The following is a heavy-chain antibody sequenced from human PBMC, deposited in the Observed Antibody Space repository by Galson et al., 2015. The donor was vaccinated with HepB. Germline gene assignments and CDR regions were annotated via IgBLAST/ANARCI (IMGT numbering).Heavy chain of an antibody. CDR3: AKDGTSSGWSDYYYYGMDV. J-gene: IGHJ6*02. Sequence: SLRLSCAASGFTFSSYCMHWVRQAPGKGLEWVAVISYDGSNKYYADSVKGRFTISRDNSKNTLYLQMNSLRAEDTAVYYCAKDGTSSGWSDYYYYGMDVWGQGTTVTVSS. CDR1: GFTFSSYC. CDR2: ISYDGSNK. V-gene: IGHV3-30*18. D-gene: IGHD6-19*01.